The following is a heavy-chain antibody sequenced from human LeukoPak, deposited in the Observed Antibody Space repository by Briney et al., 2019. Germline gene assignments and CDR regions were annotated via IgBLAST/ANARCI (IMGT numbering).Heavy chain of an antibody. J-gene: IGHJ6*02. V-gene: IGHV3-7*03. CDR3: ARVMVGGYDFWSGYNAYYGMDV. CDR2: IKQDGSEK. CDR1: GFTFSSYW. Sequence: PGGSLRLSCAASGFTFSSYWMSWVRQAPGKGLEWVANIKQDGSEKYYVDSVKGRFTNSRDNAKNSLYLQMNSLRAEDTAVYYCARVMVGGYDFWSGYNAYYGMDVWGQGTTVTVSS. D-gene: IGHD3-3*01.